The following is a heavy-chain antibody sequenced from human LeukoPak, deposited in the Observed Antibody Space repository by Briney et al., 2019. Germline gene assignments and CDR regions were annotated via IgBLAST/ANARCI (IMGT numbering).Heavy chain of an antibody. CDR3: ARFNMRYYDSSGIDY. CDR1: GFTFSDYY. CDR2: ISSGGSTI. J-gene: IGHJ4*02. D-gene: IGHD3-22*01. V-gene: IGHV3-11*04. Sequence: GGSLRLSCAASGFTFSDYYMSWIRQAPGKGLEWVSYISSGGSTIYYADSVKGRFTISRDNAKNSLYLQMNSLRAEDTAVYYCARFNMRYYDSSGIDYWGQGTLVTVSS.